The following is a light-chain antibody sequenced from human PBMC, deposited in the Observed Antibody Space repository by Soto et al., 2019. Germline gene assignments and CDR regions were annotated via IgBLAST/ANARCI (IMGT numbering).Light chain of an antibody. V-gene: IGKV4-1*01. CDR1: PSVLYSSNNKNC. CDR3: QQYYTSPYT. J-gene: IGKJ2*01. Sequence: DIVMTQSPDSLAVSLGERATINCKSSPSVLYSSNNKNCFAWYQQKPGQPPKLLISWSSTRKSGVPDRFSGSGSGTEFTLTISSLQAEDVAVFYCQQYYTSPYTFGQGTKLEIK. CDR2: WSS.